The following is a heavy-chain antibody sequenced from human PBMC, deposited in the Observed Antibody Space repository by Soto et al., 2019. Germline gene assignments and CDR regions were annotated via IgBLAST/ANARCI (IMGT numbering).Heavy chain of an antibody. CDR3: ARVPATTRKGGFDY. CDR2: IYYSGST. D-gene: IGHD1-26*01. V-gene: IGHV4-31*03. Sequence: SETLSLTCTVSGGSISSGGYYWSWIRQHPGKGLEWIGYIYYSGSTNYNPSLKSRVTISVDTSKNQFSLKLSSVTAADTAVYYCARVPATTRKGGFDYWGQGTLVTVSS. J-gene: IGHJ4*02. CDR1: GGSISSGGYY.